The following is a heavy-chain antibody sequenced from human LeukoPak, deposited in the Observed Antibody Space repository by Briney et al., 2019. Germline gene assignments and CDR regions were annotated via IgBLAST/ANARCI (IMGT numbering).Heavy chain of an antibody. J-gene: IGHJ5*02. CDR1: GFTFSSYD. CDR3: ARVAGWHWFDP. D-gene: IGHD6-19*01. V-gene: IGHV3-23*01. CDR2: IRPSGDNT. Sequence: GGTLRLSCAASGFTFSSYDMTWVRQAPGRGLEWVSSIRPSGDNTYYGDSVKGRFTISRDNSKNTVYLQMNNMRVDDTAVDYCARVAGWHWFDPWGQGTLVTVSS.